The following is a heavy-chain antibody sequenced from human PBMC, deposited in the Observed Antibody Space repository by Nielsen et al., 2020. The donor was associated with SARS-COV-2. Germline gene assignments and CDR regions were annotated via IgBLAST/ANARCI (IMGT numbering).Heavy chain of an antibody. CDR3: ARGGWPRPFDY. D-gene: IGHD5-24*01. CDR1: GFTFNIYA. J-gene: IGHJ4*02. CDR2: ISGSGGST. Sequence: GGSLRLSCAASGFTFNIYAMNWVRQAPGKGLEWVSAISGSGGSTYHADSVKGRFTISRDNAKNSLYLQMNSLRVEDAAVYYCARGGWPRPFDYWGQGTLVTVSS. V-gene: IGHV3-23*01.